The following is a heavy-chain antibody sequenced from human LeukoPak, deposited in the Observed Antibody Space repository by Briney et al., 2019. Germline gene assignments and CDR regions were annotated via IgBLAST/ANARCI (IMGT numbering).Heavy chain of an antibody. CDR1: GFTFGDCA. CDR3: TRGLGSGSYYYYYYYGMDV. J-gene: IGHJ6*02. CDR2: IRSKAYGGTT. D-gene: IGHD3-10*02. Sequence: GGSLRLSCTASGFTFGDCAMSWVRQAPGKGLEWVGFIRSKAYGGTTEYAASVKGRFTISRDDSKSIAYLQMNSLKTEDTAVYYCTRGLGSGSYYYYYYYGMDVWGQGTTVTVSS. V-gene: IGHV3-49*04.